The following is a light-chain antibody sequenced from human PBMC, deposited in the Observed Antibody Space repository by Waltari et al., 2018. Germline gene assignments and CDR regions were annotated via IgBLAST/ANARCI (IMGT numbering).Light chain of an antibody. CDR2: SVS. CDR1: QNIDNY. Sequence: DIQMTQSHSSLSAFVGDRVEITCRASQNIDNYLHWYQQKPGEAPRLLIFSVSRPQSGVPSRFSGSGSETDFTLTISGLQPEDSAIYYCQQSYNDPTTFGQGTRVEVK. J-gene: IGKJ1*01. CDR3: QQSYNDPTT. V-gene: IGKV1-39*01.